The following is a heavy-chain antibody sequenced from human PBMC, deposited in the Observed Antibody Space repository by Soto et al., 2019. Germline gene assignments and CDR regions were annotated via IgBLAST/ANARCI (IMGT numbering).Heavy chain of an antibody. CDR1: GGSVNSGSYY. J-gene: IGHJ4*02. CDR3: ARGYSNYDY. Sequence: QVQLQESGPGLVKPSETLSLTCTVSGGSVNSGSYYWSWIRQPPGKGLEWIGYIYYSGSTNYNPSLKSRVTISVDTSKNQFSLKLSSVTAADTAVYYCARGYSNYDYWGQGTLVTVSS. V-gene: IGHV4-61*01. CDR2: IYYSGST. D-gene: IGHD4-4*01.